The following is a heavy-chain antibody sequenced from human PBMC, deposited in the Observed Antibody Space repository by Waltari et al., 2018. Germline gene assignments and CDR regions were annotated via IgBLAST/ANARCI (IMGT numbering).Heavy chain of an antibody. V-gene: IGHV3-7*01. CDR3: ARESGSYPFDY. D-gene: IGHD1-26*01. J-gene: IGHJ4*02. CDR2: IKQDGSEK. Sequence: EVQLVESGGGLVQPGGSLRLSCAASGFTFSSYWMSLVRQAPGKGLEWVANIKQDGSEKYYVDSVKGRFTISRDNAKNSLYLQMNSLRAEDTAVYYCARESGSYPFDYWGQGTLVTVSS. CDR1: GFTFSSYW.